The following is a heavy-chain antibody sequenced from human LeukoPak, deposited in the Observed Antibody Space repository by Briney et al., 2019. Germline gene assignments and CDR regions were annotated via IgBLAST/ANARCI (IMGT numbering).Heavy chain of an antibody. Sequence: GGSLRLSCAASRFIFSNYAMHWVRRAPGKGLEWVAVVSYYGGNKYYADSVKGRFTISRDNSKNTLFLQMDSLRVEDTAVYHCARALVPATPLHDAFDIWGQGTMVTVSS. CDR1: RFIFSNYA. J-gene: IGHJ3*02. CDR2: VSYYGGNK. CDR3: ARALVPATPLHDAFDI. D-gene: IGHD2-15*01. V-gene: IGHV3-30-3*01.